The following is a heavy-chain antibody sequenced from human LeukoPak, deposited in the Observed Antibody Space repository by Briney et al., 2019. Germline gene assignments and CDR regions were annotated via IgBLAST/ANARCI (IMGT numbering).Heavy chain of an antibody. D-gene: IGHD6-25*01. J-gene: IGHJ4*02. CDR3: VTGSGRGQKPDF. V-gene: IGHV4-59*01. CDR1: GVSISSYY. CDR2: IYYSGST. Sequence: PSETLSFACTVSGVSISSYYWVWIRKPPGKGLVWIGYIYYSGSTNYNPSLKSRVPISVDTSKHQFSLTLSSVTAADTAVYYCVTGSGRGQKPDFWGPGILVTVSS.